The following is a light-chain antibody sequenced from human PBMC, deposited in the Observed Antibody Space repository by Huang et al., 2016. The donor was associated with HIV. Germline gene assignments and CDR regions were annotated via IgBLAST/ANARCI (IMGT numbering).Light chain of an antibody. CDR2: GAS. Sequence: IVMTQSPATLSVSPGERATLSCRASQNIGSSSAWYQQKPGQAPRLLIYGASTRATGSPARFSGSGSGTDFTLTISSLQSEDFAVYYCRQCNYWPPRYTFGQGTKLDMK. CDR3: RQCNYWPPRYT. CDR1: QNIGSS. J-gene: IGKJ2*01. V-gene: IGKV3-15*01.